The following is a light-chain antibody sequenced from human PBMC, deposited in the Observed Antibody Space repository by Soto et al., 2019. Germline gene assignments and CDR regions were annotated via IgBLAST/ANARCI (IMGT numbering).Light chain of an antibody. CDR1: QSVRNY. J-gene: IGKJ1*01. Sequence: EIVLTQSPGTLSLSPGERATLSCRASQSVRNYLAWYQQKPGQAPRLLISDASNRANGIPATFSGSGSGTDFTLTISSLEPEDSAIYYCQQRTNWPPWTFGQGTKVDIK. CDR3: QQRTNWPPWT. V-gene: IGKV3-11*01. CDR2: DAS.